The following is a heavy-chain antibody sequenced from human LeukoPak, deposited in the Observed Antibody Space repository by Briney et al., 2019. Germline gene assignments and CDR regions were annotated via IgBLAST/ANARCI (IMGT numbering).Heavy chain of an antibody. CDR1: GFTFSGYR. D-gene: IGHD3-10*02. CDR2: IREDGRDI. CDR3: AELGITMIGGV. V-gene: IGHV3-7*01. Sequence: GGSLRLSCAASGFTFSGYRMSWVRQAPGKGLEWVANIREDGRDIYYVDSVKGRFTISRDNAKNSLYLQMNSLRVEDTAVYYCAELGITMIGGVWGKGTTVTISS. J-gene: IGHJ6*04.